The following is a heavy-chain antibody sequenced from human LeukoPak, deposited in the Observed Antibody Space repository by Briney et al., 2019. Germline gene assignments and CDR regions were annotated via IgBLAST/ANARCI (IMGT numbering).Heavy chain of an antibody. CDR3: AKGGGAVAGFDY. CDR1: GFTFSSYG. J-gene: IGHJ4*02. CDR2: ISYDGSNK. Sequence: GGSLRLSCAASGFTFSSYGMHWVRQAPGKGLEWVAVISYDGSNKYNADSVKGRFTISRDNSKNTLYLQMNSLRAEDTAVYYCAKGGGAVAGFDYWGQGTLVTVSS. D-gene: IGHD6-19*01. V-gene: IGHV3-30*18.